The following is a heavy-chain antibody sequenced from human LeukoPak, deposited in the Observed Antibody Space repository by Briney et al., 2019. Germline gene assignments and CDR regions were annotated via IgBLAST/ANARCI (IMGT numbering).Heavy chain of an antibody. J-gene: IGHJ6*03. D-gene: IGHD6-13*01. V-gene: IGHV3-48*03. Sequence: GESLKISCAASGFTFSSYEMNWVRQAPGKGLEWVSYISSSGSTIYYADSVKGRFTISRDNAKNSLYLQMNSLRAEDTAVYYCATTLYSSSWLSAYCYYYYMDVWGKGTTVTVSS. CDR1: GFTFSSYE. CDR2: ISSSGSTI. CDR3: ATTLYSSSWLSAYCYYYYMDV.